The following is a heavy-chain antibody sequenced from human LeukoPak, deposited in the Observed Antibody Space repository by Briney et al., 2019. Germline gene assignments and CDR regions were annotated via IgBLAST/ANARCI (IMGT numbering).Heavy chain of an antibody. CDR3: ARGPDQLLYNWFDP. CDR2: IYYSGST. D-gene: IGHD2-2*01. Sequence: SETLSLTCTVSGGSISSYYWSWVRQPPGKGLEWIGYIYYSGSTNYNPSLKSRVTISVDTSKNQFSLKLSSVTAADTAVYYCARGPDQLLYNWFDPWGQGTLVTVSS. V-gene: IGHV4-59*01. CDR1: GGSISSYY. J-gene: IGHJ5*02.